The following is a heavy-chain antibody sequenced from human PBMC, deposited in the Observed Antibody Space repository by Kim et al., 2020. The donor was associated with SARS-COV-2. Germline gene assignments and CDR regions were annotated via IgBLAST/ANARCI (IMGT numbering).Heavy chain of an antibody. Sequence: PSLKRRVTISVDTSKNQFSRKLSSVTAADTAVYYCARRRVAGAGRDWFDPWGQGTLVTVSS. V-gene: IGHV4-59*08. D-gene: IGHD6-19*01. J-gene: IGHJ5*02. CDR3: ARRRVAGAGRDWFDP.